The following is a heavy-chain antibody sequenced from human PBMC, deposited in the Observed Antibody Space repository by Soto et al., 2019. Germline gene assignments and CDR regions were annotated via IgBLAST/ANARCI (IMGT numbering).Heavy chain of an antibody. CDR3: VRGPNHGAFDI. V-gene: IGHV3-30*03. Sequence: QVHLVEPGGDMVQPGMSLRLSCAAAGSTFSDYNIHWVRQAPRKGLEWVAHISPDGEHTYYADSVKGRSTISRDNGRNTVYRQVNALRPEDTAVYHCVRGPNHGAFDIWGKGKLVTVS. CDR2: ISPDGEHT. CDR1: GSTFSDYN. J-gene: IGHJ3*02.